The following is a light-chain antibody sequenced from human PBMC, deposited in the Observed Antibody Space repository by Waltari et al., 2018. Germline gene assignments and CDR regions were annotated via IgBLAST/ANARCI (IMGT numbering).Light chain of an antibody. V-gene: IGLV3-25*03. Sequence: SYALTQPPSVSVSPGQPATSTCSGDTLSRQYASCYQQKSGQAPMLLRFNNNERSSGIPERCLDSRSETKVTLTIIGVQAEDEADYYCQSADSSATYAVFGGGTKLTVL. J-gene: IGLJ2*01. CDR3: QSADSSATYAV. CDR2: NNN. CDR1: TLSRQY.